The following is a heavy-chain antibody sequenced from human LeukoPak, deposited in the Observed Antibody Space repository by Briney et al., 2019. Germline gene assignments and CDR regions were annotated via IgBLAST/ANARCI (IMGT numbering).Heavy chain of an antibody. D-gene: IGHD3-9*01. CDR1: GRSFSGYY. CDR2: INHSGST. J-gene: IGHJ4*02. Sequence: SETLSLTCAVYGRSFSGYYWSWIRQPPGKGLEWIGEINHSGSTNYNPSLKSRVTISVDTSKNQFSLKLSSVTAADTAVYYCARLVLRYFDWPPGFDYWGQGTLVTVSS. CDR3: ARLVLRYFDWPPGFDY. V-gene: IGHV4-34*01.